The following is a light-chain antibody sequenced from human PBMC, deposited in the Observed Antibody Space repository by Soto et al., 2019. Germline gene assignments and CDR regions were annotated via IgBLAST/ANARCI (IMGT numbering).Light chain of an antibody. J-gene: IGLJ1*01. Sequence: SVLTQPRSVSGSPGQSVSISCTGTSSDVGRYSYVSWYQQHPGKAPKLMIYDVSERPSGVPDRFSGSKSGNTASLTISGLQAEDEADYYCNSYSSDITPYVFGTGTKVTVL. CDR1: SSDVGRYSY. CDR2: DVS. V-gene: IGLV2-11*01. CDR3: NSYSSDITPYV.